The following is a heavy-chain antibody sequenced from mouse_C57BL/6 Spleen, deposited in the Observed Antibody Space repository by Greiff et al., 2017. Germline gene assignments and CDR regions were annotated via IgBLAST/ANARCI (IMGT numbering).Heavy chain of an antibody. CDR1: GYTFTSYW. CDR2: IHPNSGST. Sequence: QVLLQQPGAELVKPGASVKLSCKASGYTFTSYWMHWVKQRPGQGLEWIGMIHPNSGSTNYNEKFKSKATLTVYKSSSTAYMQLSSLTSEDSAVYYCATNWDDFDYWGQGTTLTVSS. J-gene: IGHJ2*01. CDR3: ATNWDDFDY. D-gene: IGHD4-1*01. V-gene: IGHV1-64*01.